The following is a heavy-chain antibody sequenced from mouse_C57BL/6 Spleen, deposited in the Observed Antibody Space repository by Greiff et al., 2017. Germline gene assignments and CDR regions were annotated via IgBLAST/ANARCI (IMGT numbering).Heavy chain of an antibody. Sequence: QVQLQQSGAELARPGASVKLSCKASGYTFTSYGISWVKQRTGQGLEWIGEIYPRSGNTNYNQKFKGKATLTVDKSSSTAYMQLSSLTSEDSAVYYCASYPYGAMDYWGQGTSVTVSS. CDR2: IYPRSGNT. J-gene: IGHJ4*01. D-gene: IGHD1-1*01. CDR3: ASYPYGAMDY. V-gene: IGHV1-81*01. CDR1: GYTFTSYG.